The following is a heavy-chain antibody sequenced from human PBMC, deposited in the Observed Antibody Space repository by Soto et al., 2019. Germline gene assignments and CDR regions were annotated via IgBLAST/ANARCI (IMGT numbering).Heavy chain of an antibody. V-gene: IGHV3-23*01. Sequence: EVQLLESGGGFVQPGESLRLSCAASGFTFSLSAMSWVRQAPGRGLEWVSSISGGGGSTEYADSVKGLFTISRDNSKDTVHLQMNSLRAEDTAVYYCAKGPEYDILTGCDYWGQGALVTVSS. CDR2: ISGGGGST. J-gene: IGHJ4*02. CDR3: AKGPEYDILTGCDY. D-gene: IGHD3-9*01. CDR1: GFTFSLSA.